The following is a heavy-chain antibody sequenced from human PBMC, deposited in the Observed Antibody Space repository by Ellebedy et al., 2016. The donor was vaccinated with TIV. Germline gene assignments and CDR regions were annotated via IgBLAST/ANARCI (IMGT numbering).Heavy chain of an antibody. CDR3: ASDLDH. CDR1: GFTFSNYA. CDR2: IGDTAHNT. V-gene: IGHV3-23*01. Sequence: GGSLRLXXAASGFTFSNYAMTWVRQAPGKGLEWVSGIGDTAHNTYYVDSVKGRFTISRDNSGNTLYLQMNSLRAEDTAVYYCASDLDHWGQGTLVTVSS. D-gene: IGHD6-19*01. J-gene: IGHJ4*02.